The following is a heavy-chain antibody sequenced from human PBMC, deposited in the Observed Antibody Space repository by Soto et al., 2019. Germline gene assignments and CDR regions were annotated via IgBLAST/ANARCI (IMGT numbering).Heavy chain of an antibody. Sequence: PGGSLRLSCAASGFPFSSYWMSWVRQAPGKGLEWVANIAQDGSEKYYVDSVKGRFTISKDNAKNSLYLQMNSLRAEDTAVYYCAREDHSTYNYWGQGTLVTVSS. CDR1: GFPFSSYW. V-gene: IGHV3-7*04. J-gene: IGHJ4*02. CDR2: IAQDGSEK. CDR3: AREDHSTYNY. D-gene: IGHD4-4*01.